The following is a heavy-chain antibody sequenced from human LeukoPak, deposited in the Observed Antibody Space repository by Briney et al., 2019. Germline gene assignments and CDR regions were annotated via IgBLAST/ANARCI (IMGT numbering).Heavy chain of an antibody. CDR2: INHSGST. CDR3: ARGGRIAARLYYFDY. CDR1: SGSFSGYY. V-gene: IGHV4-34*01. D-gene: IGHD6-6*01. J-gene: IGHJ4*02. Sequence: SETLSLTCAVYSGSFSGYYWSWIRQPPGKGLEWIGEINHSGSTNYNPSLKSRVTISVDTSKNQFSLKLSSVTAADTAVYYCARGGRIAARLYYFDYWGQGTLVAVSS.